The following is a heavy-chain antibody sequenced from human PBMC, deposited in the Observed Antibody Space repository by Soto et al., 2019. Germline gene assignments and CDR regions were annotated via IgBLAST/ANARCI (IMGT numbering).Heavy chain of an antibody. D-gene: IGHD1-1*01. Sequence: QVQLVQSGAEVNKPGSSVKVSCKASGGTFSSYTISWVRQAPGQGLEWMGRIIPILDIANYAQKFQGRVTITADKSTSTAYMELSSLRSEDTAVYYCARAVQLERPIWFDPWGQGTLVTVSS. CDR1: GGTFSSYT. J-gene: IGHJ5*02. CDR2: IIPILDIA. CDR3: ARAVQLERPIWFDP. V-gene: IGHV1-69*02.